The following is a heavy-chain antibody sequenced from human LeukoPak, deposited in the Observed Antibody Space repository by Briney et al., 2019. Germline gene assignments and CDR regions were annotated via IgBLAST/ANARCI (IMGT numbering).Heavy chain of an antibody. Sequence: PSETLSLTCTVSGGSISSSSYYWGWIRQPPGKGLEWIGSIYYSGSTYYNPSLKSRVTISVDTSKNQFSLKLSSVTAADTAVYYCARGPAGIAPGFWGQGTLVTVSS. CDR2: IYYSGST. CDR3: ARGPAGIAPGF. CDR1: GGSISSSSYY. J-gene: IGHJ4*02. V-gene: IGHV4-39*01. D-gene: IGHD2-2*02.